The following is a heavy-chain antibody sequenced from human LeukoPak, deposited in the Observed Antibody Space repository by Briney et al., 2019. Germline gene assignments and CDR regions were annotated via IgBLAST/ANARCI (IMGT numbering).Heavy chain of an antibody. CDR3: ARDLGSYSSGWYMGFDY. CDR1: GFTFSTYS. D-gene: IGHD6-19*01. Sequence: GGSLRLSCAASGFTFSTYSMNWVRQAPGKGLEWVSYISGTSNTIYYADSVKGRFTISRDNAKNSLYLQVNSLRAEDTAIYYCARDLGSYSSGWYMGFDYWGQGTLVTVSS. V-gene: IGHV3-48*01. CDR2: ISGTSNTI. J-gene: IGHJ4*02.